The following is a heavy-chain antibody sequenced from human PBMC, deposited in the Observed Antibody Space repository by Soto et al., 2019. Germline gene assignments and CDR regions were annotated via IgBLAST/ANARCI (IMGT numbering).Heavy chain of an antibody. V-gene: IGHV2-5*02. J-gene: IGHJ4*02. D-gene: IGHD2-21*02. CDR2: IYWDDDK. Sequence: SGPTLVNPTQTLTLTCTFSVFSLSTSGVGVGWIRQPPGKALEWLALIYWDDDKRYSPSLKSRLTITKDTSKNQVVLTMTNMDPVDTATSYCAQIRSYCGGDCYSYWGQGTLVTVSS. CDR1: VFSLSTSGVG. CDR3: AQIRSYCGGDCYSY.